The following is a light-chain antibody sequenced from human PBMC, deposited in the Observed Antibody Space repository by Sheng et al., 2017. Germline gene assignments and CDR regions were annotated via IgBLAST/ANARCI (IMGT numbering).Light chain of an antibody. V-gene: IGKV3-15*01. Sequence: EIVMTQSPATLSVSPGERATLSCRASQSVGSDLAWYQQKPGQAPRLLIYGASTRATGIPARFTGSGSGAEFTLTISSLQSEDSAVYYCQQYNYWPPLTFGGGTKVEIK. J-gene: IGKJ4*01. CDR1: QSVGSD. CDR2: GAS. CDR3: QQYNYWPPLT.